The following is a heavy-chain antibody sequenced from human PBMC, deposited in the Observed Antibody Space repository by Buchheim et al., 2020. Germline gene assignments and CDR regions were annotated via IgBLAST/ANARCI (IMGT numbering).Heavy chain of an antibody. Sequence: EVQLVESGGGLVQPGGSLRLSCAASGFTFSSYEMNWVRQAPGKGLEWVSYISSSGSTIYSADSVKGRFTISRDNAKNSLYLQMNSLRAEDTAVYYCARDFVRTAGDYYYGMDVWGQGTT. J-gene: IGHJ6*02. D-gene: IGHD3-10*01. CDR3: ARDFVRTAGDYYYGMDV. CDR1: GFTFSSYE. V-gene: IGHV3-48*03. CDR2: ISSSGSTI.